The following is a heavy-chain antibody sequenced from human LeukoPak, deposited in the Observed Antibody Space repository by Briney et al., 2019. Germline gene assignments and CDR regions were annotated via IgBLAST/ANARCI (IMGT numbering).Heavy chain of an antibody. J-gene: IGHJ4*02. CDR2: IIPIFGTA. D-gene: IGHD2-15*01. CDR1: RGTFSSYA. Sequence: VASVKVSCKASRGTFSSYAISWVRQAPGQGLEWMGRIIPIFGTANYAQKFQGRVTITADESTSTAYMELSSLRSEDTAVYYCARGPIVVVVAATTGLGYWGQGTLVTVSS. CDR3: ARGPIVVVVAATTGLGY. V-gene: IGHV1-69*13.